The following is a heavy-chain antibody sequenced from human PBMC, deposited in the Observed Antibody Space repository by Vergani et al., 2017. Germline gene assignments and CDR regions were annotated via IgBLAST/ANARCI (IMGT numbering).Heavy chain of an antibody. CDR1: GFTFSNAW. Sequence: EVQLVESGGGLVQPGGSLRLSCAASGFTFSNAWMSWVRQAPGKGLEWVGRIKSKTDGGTTDYAAPVKGRFTISRDDSKNTLYLQMNSLRAEDTAVYYCARGLLGYCSGGSCLEFDYWGQGTLVTVSS. J-gene: IGHJ4*02. CDR2: IKSKTDGGTT. CDR3: ARGLLGYCSGGSCLEFDY. V-gene: IGHV3-15*01. D-gene: IGHD2-15*01.